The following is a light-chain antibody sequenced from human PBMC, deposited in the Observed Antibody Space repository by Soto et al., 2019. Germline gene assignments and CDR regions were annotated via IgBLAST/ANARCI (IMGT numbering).Light chain of an antibody. CDR2: GSS. V-gene: IGLV1-40*01. CDR3: QSYDKSLSGSV. CDR1: SSNLGARYD. J-gene: IGLJ3*02. Sequence: QSVLTQPPTVSGAPGQTGTISCTGSSSNLGARYDVHWYQQVPGKAPKLLIFGSSDRASGVPDRFSGSKSGTSASLAITGLQADDEATYFCQSYDKSLSGSVFGGGTQLTVL.